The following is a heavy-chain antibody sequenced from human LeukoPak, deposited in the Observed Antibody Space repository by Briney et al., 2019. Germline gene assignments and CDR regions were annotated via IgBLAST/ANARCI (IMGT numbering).Heavy chain of an antibody. CDR3: ARRSSSWKNWFDP. CDR2: IYYSGTT. V-gene: IGHV4-59*01. Sequence: SETLSLTCTVSGGSIGSNSWTWIRQPPGKGLEWIGYIYYSGTTNYNPSLKSRVTMSVDMSKNQFSLKLSSVTAADTAVYYCARRSSSWKNWFDPWGQGTLVTVSS. CDR1: GGSIGSNS. D-gene: IGHD6-13*01. J-gene: IGHJ5*02.